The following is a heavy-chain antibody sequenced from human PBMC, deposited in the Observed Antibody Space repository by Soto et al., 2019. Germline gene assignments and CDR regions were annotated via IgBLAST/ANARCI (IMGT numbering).Heavy chain of an antibody. V-gene: IGHV3-30-3*01. CDR3: ARDQARVVTAAFDI. CDR2: ISYDGSNK. Sequence: GGSLRLSCAASGFTFSSYAMHWVRQAPGKGLEWVAVISYDGSNKYYADSVKGRFTISRDNSKNTLYLQMNSLRAEDTAVYYCARDQARVVTAAFDIWGQGTMVTVSS. D-gene: IGHD2-21*02. J-gene: IGHJ3*02. CDR1: GFTFSSYA.